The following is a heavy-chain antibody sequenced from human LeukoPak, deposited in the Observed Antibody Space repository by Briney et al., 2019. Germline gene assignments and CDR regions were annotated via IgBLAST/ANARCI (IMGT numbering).Heavy chain of an antibody. D-gene: IGHD3-16*01. Sequence: SETLSLTCTVSGGSISSYSWSWIRQPPGKGLEWIGYIYYSGSTNYNPSLKSRVTISLDTSKNQFSLKLSSVTAADTAVYYCAIKPLYRLPFGFDYWGQGTLVTVSS. V-gene: IGHV4-59*12. CDR1: GGSISSYS. J-gene: IGHJ4*02. CDR2: IYYSGST. CDR3: AIKPLYRLPFGFDY.